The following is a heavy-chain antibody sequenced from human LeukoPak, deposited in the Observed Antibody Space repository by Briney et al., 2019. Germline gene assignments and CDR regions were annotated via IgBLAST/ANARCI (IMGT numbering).Heavy chain of an antibody. Sequence: GGSLGLSCAASGFTFSTYNMNWVRQAPGKGLEWVSSISNTGSYIYYSDSVKGRFTISRDNAKNSLYMQMNNLRAEDTAVYYCARHGYDGFDMWGQGTMVTVSS. CDR2: ISNTGSYI. V-gene: IGHV3-21*01. J-gene: IGHJ3*02. CDR1: GFTFSTYN. CDR3: ARHGYDGFDM. D-gene: IGHD6-13*01.